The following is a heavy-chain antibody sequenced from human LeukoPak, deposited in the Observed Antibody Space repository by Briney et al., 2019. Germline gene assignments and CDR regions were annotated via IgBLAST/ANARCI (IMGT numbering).Heavy chain of an antibody. Sequence: SGGSLRLSCAVSGFRPSNHAMHWLRQAPGKGLEWVAMISYDVNIKYYGDSVKGRFAVSRDNSKNTLSLQMNSLRPEDTALYYCARDISGGGLDYWGQGTLVTVST. CDR3: ARDISGGGLDY. J-gene: IGHJ4*02. CDR2: ISYDVNIK. V-gene: IGHV3-30*09. CDR1: GFRPSNHA. D-gene: IGHD3-16*01.